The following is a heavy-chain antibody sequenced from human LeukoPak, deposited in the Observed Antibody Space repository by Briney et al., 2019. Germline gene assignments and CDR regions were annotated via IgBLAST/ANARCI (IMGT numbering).Heavy chain of an antibody. CDR2: ISASGGTT. V-gene: IGHV3-23*01. D-gene: IGHD2-8*01. CDR1: GFTFSSYA. CDR3: AKDLDHYDCPNGVCYFGT. J-gene: IGHJ5*02. Sequence: GGSLRLSCAASGFTFSSYAMSWVRQAPGKGLEWVSVISASGGTTYYADSVKGRFTILRGNSKNTLYLQMNSLRADDTAVYYCAKDLDHYDCPNGVCYFGTWVQGALVTVSS.